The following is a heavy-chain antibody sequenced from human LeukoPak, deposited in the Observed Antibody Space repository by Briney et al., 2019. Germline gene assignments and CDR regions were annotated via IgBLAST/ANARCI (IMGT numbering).Heavy chain of an antibody. D-gene: IGHD1-26*01. Sequence: GGSLRLSCAASGFTVSSNYMSWVRQAPGKGLEWVSVIYSGGSTYYADSVKGRFTISRDNSKNTLYLQMNSLRAEDTAVYYCAKKGIVGATRGYFDYWGQGTLVTVSS. CDR2: IYSGGST. CDR1: GFTVSSNY. J-gene: IGHJ4*02. CDR3: AKKGIVGATRGYFDY. V-gene: IGHV3-66*01.